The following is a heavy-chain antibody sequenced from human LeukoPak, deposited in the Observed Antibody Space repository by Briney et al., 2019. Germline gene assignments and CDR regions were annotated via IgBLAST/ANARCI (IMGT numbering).Heavy chain of an antibody. D-gene: IGHD1-26*01. CDR3: AKDRKSIVGATTYFDY. CDR1: GFTFSSYG. Sequence: GGSLRLSCAASGFTFSSYGMHWVRQAPGKGLEWVAVISYDGSNKYYADSVKGRFTISRDNSKNTLYLQMNSLRAEDTAVYYCAKDRKSIVGATTYFDYWGQGTLVTVSS. J-gene: IGHJ4*02. V-gene: IGHV3-30*19. CDR2: ISYDGSNK.